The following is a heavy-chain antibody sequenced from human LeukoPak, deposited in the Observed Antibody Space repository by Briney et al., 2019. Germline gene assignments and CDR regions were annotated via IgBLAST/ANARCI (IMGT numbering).Heavy chain of an antibody. CDR2: INHSGST. V-gene: IGHV4-34*01. Sequence: INHSGSTNYTPSLKSRVTISVDTSKNQFSLKLSSVTAADTAVYYCARGPMGSARPYHFDYWGQGTLVTVSS. D-gene: IGHD6-6*01. J-gene: IGHJ4*02. CDR3: ARGPMGSARPYHFDY.